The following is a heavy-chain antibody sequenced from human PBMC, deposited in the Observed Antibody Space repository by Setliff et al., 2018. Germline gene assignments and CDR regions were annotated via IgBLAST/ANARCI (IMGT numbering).Heavy chain of an antibody. D-gene: IGHD3-10*01. V-gene: IGHV7-4-1*02. Sequence: GGSLRLSCAASGFIFSGSAIHWVRQAPGQGLEWMGWINTNTGNPTYAQGFTGRFVFSLDTSVSTAYLQISSLKAEDTAVYYCARDLRRTAYGSGSYPPGYWGQGTLVTVSS. CDR1: GFIFSGSA. CDR2: INTNTGNP. J-gene: IGHJ4*02. CDR3: ARDLRRTAYGSGSYPPGY.